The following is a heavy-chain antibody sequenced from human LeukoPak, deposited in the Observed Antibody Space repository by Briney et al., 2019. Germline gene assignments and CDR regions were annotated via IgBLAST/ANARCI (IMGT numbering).Heavy chain of an antibody. CDR1: GFTFGDYA. Sequence: GGSLRLSCTASGFTFGDYAMSWVRQAPGKGLEWVGFIRSKAYGGTTEYAASVKGRFTISRDDSKSIAYLQMNSLKTEDTAVYYCTRSASKYFGESFHFDYWGQGTLVTVSS. J-gene: IGHJ4*02. CDR2: IRSKAYGGTT. D-gene: IGHD3-10*01. V-gene: IGHV3-49*04. CDR3: TRSASKYFGESFHFDY.